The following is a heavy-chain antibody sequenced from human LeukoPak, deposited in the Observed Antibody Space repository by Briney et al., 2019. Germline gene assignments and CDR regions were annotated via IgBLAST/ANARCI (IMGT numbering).Heavy chain of an antibody. J-gene: IGHJ3*02. CDR3: ARDYYGTGGSGYWTDVFDI. Sequence: GASVKVSCKASGYTFSSYGISWVRQAPGQGLEWMGWINTYNGNTYYAQKVQGRVTMTTDTSTSTASMELRSLRSDDTALYYCARDYYGTGGSGYWTDVFDIWGQGTMVSVSS. CDR2: INTYNGNT. V-gene: IGHV1-18*01. CDR1: GYTFSSYG. D-gene: IGHD2-8*02.